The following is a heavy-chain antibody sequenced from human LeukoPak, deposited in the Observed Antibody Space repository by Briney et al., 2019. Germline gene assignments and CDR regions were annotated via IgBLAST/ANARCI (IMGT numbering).Heavy chain of an antibody. D-gene: IGHD3-22*01. CDR1: GFTFTNAW. J-gene: IGHJ3*02. CDR2: IQSKSDGVTT. CDR3: TTPEPRDDSSGYSVNDAFDI. Sequence: GGSLRLXCAASGFTFTNAWMSWVRQVPGKGLEWVGRIQSKSDGVTTEYAAPVKGRFTISRDDSKNTLYLQMNSLKIEDTGVYYCTTPEPRDDSSGYSVNDAFDIWGQGTMVTVSS. V-gene: IGHV3-15*01.